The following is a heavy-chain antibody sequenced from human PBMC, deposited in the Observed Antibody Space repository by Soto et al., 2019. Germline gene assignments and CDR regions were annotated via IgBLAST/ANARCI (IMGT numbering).Heavy chain of an antibody. V-gene: IGHV1-69*12. CDR2: IIPIFGTA. CDR3: AGVGDYATYWYFDL. CDR1: GGTFSSYA. D-gene: IGHD4-17*01. J-gene: IGHJ2*01. Sequence: QVQLVQSGAEVKKPGSSVKVSCKASGGTFSSYAISWVRQAPGQGLEWMGGIIPIFGTANYAQKFQGRVTXXAXEXXSTAYMELSSLRSEDTAVYYCAGVGDYATYWYFDLWGRGTLVTVSS.